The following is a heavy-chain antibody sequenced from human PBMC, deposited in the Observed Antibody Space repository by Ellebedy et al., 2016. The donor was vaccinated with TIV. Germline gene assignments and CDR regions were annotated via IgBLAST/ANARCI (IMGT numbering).Heavy chain of an antibody. CDR3: AREDYGDY. CDR2: IGTAGDT. J-gene: IGHJ4*02. D-gene: IGHD4-17*01. Sequence: GESLKISCAASGFTFSSYDMHWVRQVTGKGLEWVSAIGTAGDTYYPGSVKGRFTISRENAKNSLYLQMNSLRAEDTAVYYCAREDYGDYWGQGTLVTVSS. CDR1: GFTFSSYD. V-gene: IGHV3-13*01.